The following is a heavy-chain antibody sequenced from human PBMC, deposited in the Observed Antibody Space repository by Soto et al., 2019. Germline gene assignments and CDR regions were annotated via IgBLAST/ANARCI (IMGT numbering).Heavy chain of an antibody. Sequence: EVQLLESGGTLVQRGGSLRLSCAASGFTFSSYAMSWVRQAPGKGLEWVSAISGSGDYTYYAESLRGRFTISRDNSKNTLSIQVNTLGADDTAVYYGVRWGYGVSDFYPPSGYYFFYGVDVWGQGTTVTVSS. CDR2: ISGSGDYT. CDR3: VRWGYGVSDFYPPSGYYFFYGVDV. D-gene: IGHD5-12*01. CDR1: GFTFSSYA. J-gene: IGHJ6*02. V-gene: IGHV3-23*01.